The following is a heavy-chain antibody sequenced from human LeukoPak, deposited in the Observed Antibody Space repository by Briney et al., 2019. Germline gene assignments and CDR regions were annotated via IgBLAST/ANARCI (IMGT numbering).Heavy chain of an antibody. V-gene: IGHV3-74*01. J-gene: IGHJ4*02. CDR3: ARGYYSSSRLES. CDR2: VNSDGSTT. CDR1: GFPFSNYW. D-gene: IGHD6-13*01. Sequence: PGGSLRHSCAASGFPFSNYWMHWVRQAPGKGLVWVSRVNSDGSTTNYADSVKGRFTISRDNAENTLYMRMNSLRPEATAVYYCARGYYSSSRLESWGQGTLVTVSS.